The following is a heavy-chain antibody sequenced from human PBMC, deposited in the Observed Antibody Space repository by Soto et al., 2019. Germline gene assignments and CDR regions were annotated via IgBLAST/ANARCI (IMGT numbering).Heavy chain of an antibody. CDR3: ARDMHAGVTNYFDP. CDR1: GYTFTSHP. J-gene: IGHJ5*02. CDR2: INAGNGNK. V-gene: IGHV1-3*01. Sequence: GASVKVSCKASGYTFTSHPIPWVRQAPGQRLEWMGWINAGNGNKKYSQKFQARVTITRDTSASTVYLDLTAAATAVYYCARDMHAGVTNYFDPWGQGTLVTVSS. D-gene: IGHD4-4*01.